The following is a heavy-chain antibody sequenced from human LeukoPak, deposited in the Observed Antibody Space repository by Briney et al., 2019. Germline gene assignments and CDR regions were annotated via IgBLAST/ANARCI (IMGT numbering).Heavy chain of an antibody. CDR1: GGSFSDYY. Sequence: SETLSLTCAVYGGSFSDYYWNWIRQPPGKGLEWIGEINHSGSTNYNPSLKSRVTMSVDTFKNQFSLTLSSVTAADTAVYYCARVPDFETRGYYLGYWGHGTLVTVSS. D-gene: IGHD3-22*01. CDR2: INHSGST. J-gene: IGHJ4*01. V-gene: IGHV4-34*01. CDR3: ARVPDFETRGYYLGY.